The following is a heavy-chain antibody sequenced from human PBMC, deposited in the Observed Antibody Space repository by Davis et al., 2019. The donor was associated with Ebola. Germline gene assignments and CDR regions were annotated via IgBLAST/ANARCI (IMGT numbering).Heavy chain of an antibody. V-gene: IGHV3-30-3*01. Sequence: GGSLRLSCAASGFTFSGSAMHWVRQAPGKGLEWVAVISYDGSNKYYADSVKGRFTISRDNSKNTLYLQMNSLRAEDTAVYYCARAPPLYSSGWYLPYWGQGTLVTVSS. CDR3: ARAPPLYSSGWYLPY. CDR1: GFTFSGSA. J-gene: IGHJ4*02. CDR2: ISYDGSNK. D-gene: IGHD6-19*01.